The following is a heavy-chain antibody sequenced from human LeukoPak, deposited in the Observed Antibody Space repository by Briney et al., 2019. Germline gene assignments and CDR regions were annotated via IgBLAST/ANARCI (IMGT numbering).Heavy chain of an antibody. D-gene: IGHD1-1*01. Sequence: PSGTLSLTCAVSGGSISSSNWWSWVRQPPGKGLEWIGEISHSGSTNYNPSLESRVTISVDTSNNQFSLKLSSVTAADTAVYFCARVPGTTPFDYWGQGTLVTLSS. CDR3: ARVPGTTPFDY. J-gene: IGHJ4*02. V-gene: IGHV4-4*02. CDR2: ISHSGST. CDR1: GGSISSSNW.